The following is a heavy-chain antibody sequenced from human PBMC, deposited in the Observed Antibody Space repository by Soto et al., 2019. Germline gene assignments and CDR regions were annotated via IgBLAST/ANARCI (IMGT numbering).Heavy chain of an antibody. CDR3: AKISEPSIAARTDEHAFDI. CDR2: ISGSGGST. J-gene: IGHJ3*02. V-gene: IGHV3-23*01. D-gene: IGHD6-6*01. Sequence: GGSLRLSCAASGFTFSSYAMSWVRQAPGKGLEWVSAISGSGGSTYYADSVKGRFTISRDNSKNTLYLQMNSLRAEDTAVYYCAKISEPSIAARTDEHAFDIWGQGTMVTVSS. CDR1: GFTFSSYA.